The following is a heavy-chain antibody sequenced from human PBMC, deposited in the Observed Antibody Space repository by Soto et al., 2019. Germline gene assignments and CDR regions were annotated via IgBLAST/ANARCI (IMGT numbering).Heavy chain of an antibody. CDR1: GFTFSSYA. D-gene: IGHD2-8*01. CDR3: AKDGTLGYCTNGVCFPFDY. Sequence: EVQLLESGGGLVQPGGSLRLSCAASGFTFSSYAMSWVRQAPGKGLEWVSAISGSGGSTYYADSVKGRFTISRDNSKNQLYLQMNRLRAEDTAVYYCAKDGTLGYCTNGVCFPFDYWGQGTLVTVSS. V-gene: IGHV3-23*01. CDR2: ISGSGGST. J-gene: IGHJ4*02.